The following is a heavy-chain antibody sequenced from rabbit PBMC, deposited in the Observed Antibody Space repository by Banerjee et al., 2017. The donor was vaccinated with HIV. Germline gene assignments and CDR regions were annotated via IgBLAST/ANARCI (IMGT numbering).Heavy chain of an antibody. D-gene: IGHD4-1*01. V-gene: IGHV1S45*01. CDR1: GFDFSSNA. CDR3: ARDRGL. Sequence: QEQLVESGGGLVQPEGSLSLTCKASGFDFSSNAMCWVRQAPGKGLEWIGCIYSGSGSTYYASWAKGRFTISKTSSTTVTLQMTSLTAADTATYFCARDRGLWGQGTLVTVS. CDR2: IYSGSGST. J-gene: IGHJ6*01.